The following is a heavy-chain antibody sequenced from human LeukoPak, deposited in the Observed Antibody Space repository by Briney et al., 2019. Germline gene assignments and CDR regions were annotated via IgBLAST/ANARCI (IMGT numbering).Heavy chain of an antibody. V-gene: IGHV3-23*01. CDR3: AKDSLRYSYGSAYFDY. J-gene: IGHJ4*02. Sequence: EAGGSLRLSCAASGFTFSSYGMSWVRQAPGKGLEWVSAISGSGGSTYYADSVKGRFTISRDNSKNTLYLQMNSLRAEDTAVYYCAKDSLRYSYGSAYFDYWGQGTLVTVSS. D-gene: IGHD5-18*01. CDR1: GFTFSSYG. CDR2: ISGSGGST.